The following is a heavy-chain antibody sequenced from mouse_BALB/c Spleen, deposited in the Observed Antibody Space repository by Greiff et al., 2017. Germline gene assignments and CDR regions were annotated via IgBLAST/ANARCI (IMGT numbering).Heavy chain of an antibody. Sequence: EVKVEESGGGLVQPGGSRKLSCAASGFTFSSFGMHWVRQAPEKGLEWVAYISSGSSTIYYADTVKGRFTISRDNPKNTLFLQMTSLRSEDTAMYYCARSIYDGYFPYAMDYWGQGTSVTVSS. V-gene: IGHV5-17*02. CDR3: ARSIYDGYFPYAMDY. CDR2: ISSGSSTI. CDR1: GFTFSSFG. D-gene: IGHD2-3*01. J-gene: IGHJ4*01.